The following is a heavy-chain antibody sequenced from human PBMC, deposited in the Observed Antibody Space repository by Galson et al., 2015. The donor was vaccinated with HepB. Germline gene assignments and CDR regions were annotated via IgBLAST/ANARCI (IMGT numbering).Heavy chain of an antibody. CDR1: GYTFSSYG. J-gene: IGHJ4*02. CDR2: IGANNGNP. Sequence: SVKVSCKASGYTFSSYGICWVRQAPGEGLQLMACIGANNGNPDYAQILQGRLTMTTDTSTSTTYMELRGLRPDDTATYYCVRQIGGYWGQGTLITVSS. CDR3: VRQIGGY. D-gene: IGHD2-15*01. V-gene: IGHV1-18*01.